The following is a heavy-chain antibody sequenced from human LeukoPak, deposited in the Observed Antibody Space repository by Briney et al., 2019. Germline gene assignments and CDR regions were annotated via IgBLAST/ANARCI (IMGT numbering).Heavy chain of an antibody. Sequence: ASAKISCSAAGYTFTGYYMHWVLQAPGQGLEWMGWVKPNSGDTKYAQEFEGRGTMIWSESIRTAYMVLRSLRTDDTAAEYYWGERGEGFGISGQGTMVTVSS. CDR1: GYTFTGYY. D-gene: IGHD7-27*01. CDR2: VKPNSGDT. CDR3: WGERGEGFGI. V-gene: IGHV1-2*02. J-gene: IGHJ3*02.